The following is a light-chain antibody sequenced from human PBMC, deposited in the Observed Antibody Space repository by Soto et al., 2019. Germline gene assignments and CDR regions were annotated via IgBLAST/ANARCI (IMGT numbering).Light chain of an antibody. CDR1: QSVSSSY. J-gene: IGKJ1*01. CDR3: QQYGIPPT. V-gene: IGKV3-20*01. CDR2: AVF. Sequence: EIVLTQSPATLSLSPGEGATLSCRSSQSVSSSYLAWYQQKPGQAPRLLIYAVFTRATGIPARFSGSGSGTEFTLTISRLQSEDFAVYYCQQYGIPPTFGEGTKVEIK.